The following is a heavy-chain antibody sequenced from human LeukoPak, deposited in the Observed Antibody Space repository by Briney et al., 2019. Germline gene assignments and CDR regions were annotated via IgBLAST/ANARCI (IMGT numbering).Heavy chain of an antibody. CDR3: AKVAMGYYGSGSLDY. D-gene: IGHD3-10*01. J-gene: IGHJ4*02. V-gene: IGHV3-23*01. CDR1: GFTFSSYA. Sequence: PVGSLRLSCAASGFTFSSYAMSGVRQAPGKGLEWVSAISGSGGSTYYADSVKGRFTNSRDNSKNTLYLQMNRLRAEDAAVYYCAKVAMGYYGSGSLDYWGQGTLVTVSS. CDR2: ISGSGGST.